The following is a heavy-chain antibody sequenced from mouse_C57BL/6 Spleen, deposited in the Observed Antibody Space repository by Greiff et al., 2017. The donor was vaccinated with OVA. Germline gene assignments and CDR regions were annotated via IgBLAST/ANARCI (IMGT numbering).Heavy chain of an antibody. V-gene: IGHV5-4*03. Sequence: EVKLMESGRGLVKPGGSLKLSCAASGFSFSSYAMSWVRQPPERRMEWVATISDGGSYNYYPDHVKDRFTISRDNAKNNLYLQMSHLKSEDTAMYYCANGRAMDDWGQGTSVTVSS. CDR2: ISDGGSYN. J-gene: IGHJ4*01. D-gene: IGHD1-1*02. CDR3: ANGRAMDD. CDR1: GFSFSSYA.